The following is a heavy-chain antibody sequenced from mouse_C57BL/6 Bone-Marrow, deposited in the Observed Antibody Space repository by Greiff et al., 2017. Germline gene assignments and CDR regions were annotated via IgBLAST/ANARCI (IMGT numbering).Heavy chain of an antibody. D-gene: IGHD1-1*01. Sequence: EVQLQQSGAELVRPGASVKLSCTASGFNIKDDYMHWVKQRPEQGLEWIGWIDPENGDTEYASKFQGKATITADTSYNTAYLQLSSLTSEDTAVYYCTLITTVVATDYWGQGTTLTVSS. CDR2: IDPENGDT. V-gene: IGHV14-4*01. CDR3: TLITTVVATDY. J-gene: IGHJ2*01. CDR1: GFNIKDDY.